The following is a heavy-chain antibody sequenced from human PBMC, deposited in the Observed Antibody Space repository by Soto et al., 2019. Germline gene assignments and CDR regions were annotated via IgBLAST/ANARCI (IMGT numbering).Heavy chain of an antibody. J-gene: IGHJ4*02. CDR2: IWYDGGNK. D-gene: IGHD5-18*01. Sequence: QVQLVDSGGGVVQPGRSLRLSCAASGFTFSSHGMHWVRQAPGKGLEWVGVIWYDGGNKYYGDSVRGRFTISRDNSKNTLYLQMNSLRAEDTAMYYCARGNGYSNGRLDSWGQGTLVTVSS. V-gene: IGHV3-33*01. CDR1: GFTFSSHG. CDR3: ARGNGYSNGRLDS.